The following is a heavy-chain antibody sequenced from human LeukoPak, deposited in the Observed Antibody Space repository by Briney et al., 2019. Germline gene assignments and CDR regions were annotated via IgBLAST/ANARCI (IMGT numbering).Heavy chain of an antibody. CDR1: GFTFSRSW. Sequence: GGSLRLSCTASGFTFSRSWMNWTRQAPGKGLEWVANINPDGDGMRFVDSVKGRFTMSRDNAQSSLHLQMNSLRVEDTAFYYCAAWTDRGYSYWGQGVLVTVSS. CDR3: AAWTDRGYSY. J-gene: IGHJ4*02. V-gene: IGHV3-7*01. CDR2: INPDGDGM. D-gene: IGHD5-12*01.